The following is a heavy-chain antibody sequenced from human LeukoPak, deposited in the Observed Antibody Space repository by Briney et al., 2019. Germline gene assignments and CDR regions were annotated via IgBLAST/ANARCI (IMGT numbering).Heavy chain of an antibody. J-gene: IGHJ4*02. D-gene: IGHD3-10*01. CDR2: MAGSGGST. CDR1: EFTFNSYA. Sequence: GGSLRLSCAASEFTFNSYAMSWVRQAPGKGLEWISTMAGSGGSTYYADSVKGRFTISRDNSNNALYLQMDSLRPEDTAVYYCAKSRAALVVRGVGPHSWGQGTLVTVSS. V-gene: IGHV3-23*01. CDR3: AKSRAALVVRGVGPHS.